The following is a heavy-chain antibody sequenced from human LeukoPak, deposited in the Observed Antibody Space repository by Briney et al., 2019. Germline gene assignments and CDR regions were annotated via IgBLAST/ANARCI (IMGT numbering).Heavy chain of an antibody. CDR2: ISSSGSTI. J-gene: IGHJ2*01. V-gene: IGHV3-11*01. D-gene: IGHD3-10*01. CDR1: GFTFSDYY. Sequence: PGGSLRLSCAASGFTFSDYYMSWIRQAPGKGLEWVSYISSSGSTIYYADSVKGRFTISRDNAKNSLYLQMNSLRAEDTAVYYCARARWFGEPAPHWYFDLWGRGTLVTVSS. CDR3: ARARWFGEPAPHWYFDL.